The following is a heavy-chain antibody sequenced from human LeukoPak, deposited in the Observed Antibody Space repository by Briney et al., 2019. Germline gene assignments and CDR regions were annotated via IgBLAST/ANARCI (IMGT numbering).Heavy chain of an antibody. Sequence: PGRSLRLSCAASGFTFSSYGMHRVRQAPGKGLEWVAVIWYDGSNKYYADSVKGRFTISRDNSKNTLYLQMNSLRAEDTAVYYCAREDDYYGSGSLDYWGQGTLVTVSS. J-gene: IGHJ4*02. CDR2: IWYDGSNK. V-gene: IGHV3-33*01. D-gene: IGHD3-10*01. CDR3: AREDDYYGSGSLDY. CDR1: GFTFSSYG.